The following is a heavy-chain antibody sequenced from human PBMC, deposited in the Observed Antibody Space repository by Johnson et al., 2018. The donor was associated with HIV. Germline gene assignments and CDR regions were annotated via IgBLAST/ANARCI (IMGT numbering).Heavy chain of an antibody. V-gene: IGHV3-23*04. J-gene: IGHJ3*02. Sequence: VQLVESGGDLVKPGGSLRLSCAASGFTFSSYAMSWVRQAPGKGLEWVSAISSSGGSTYYADSVQGRFTISRDNSKNTLYLQMNSLRAEDTAVYYCAKDRTSAQSAFDIWGQGTMVTVSS. CDR2: ISSSGGST. CDR3: AKDRTSAQSAFDI. CDR1: GFTFSSYA. D-gene: IGHD1-1*01.